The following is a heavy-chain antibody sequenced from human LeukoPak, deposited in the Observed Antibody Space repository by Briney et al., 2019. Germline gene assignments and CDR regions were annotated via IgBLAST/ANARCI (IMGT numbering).Heavy chain of an antibody. V-gene: IGHV3-30*18. Sequence: PGRSLRLSCLASGFAFSNYGMHWVRQAPGKGLEWVAVISYDGSNKYYVDSVKGRFTISRDNSKSTLYLELNSVRAEGTAVYYCAKDYSGIQLWNFDYWGQGTLVTVSS. CDR3: AKDYSGIQLWNFDY. CDR1: GFAFSNYG. D-gene: IGHD5-18*01. J-gene: IGHJ4*02. CDR2: ISYDGSNK.